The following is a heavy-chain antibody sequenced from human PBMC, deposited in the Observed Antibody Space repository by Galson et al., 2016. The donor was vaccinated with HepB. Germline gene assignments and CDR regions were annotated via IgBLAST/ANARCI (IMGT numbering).Heavy chain of an antibody. J-gene: IGHJ6*02. CDR3: ARVLWFGELLGPNYYYYYGMDV. CDR1: GYTFTDYY. D-gene: IGHD3-10*01. Sequence: SVKVSCKASGYTFTDYYIHWVRQAPGQGLEWMGWISAYNGNTNYAQKLQGRVTMTTDTSTSTAYMELRSLRSDDTAVYYCARVLWFGELLGPNYYYYYGMDVWGQGTTVTVSS. CDR2: ISAYNGNT. V-gene: IGHV1-18*04.